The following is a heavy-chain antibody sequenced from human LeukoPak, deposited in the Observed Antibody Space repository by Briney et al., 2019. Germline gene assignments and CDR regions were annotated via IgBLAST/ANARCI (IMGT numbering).Heavy chain of an antibody. J-gene: IGHJ5*02. V-gene: IGHV3-48*01. CDR3: ARGPPLFDP. Sequence: GGSLRLSCAASGFTFSSYSMNWVRQAPGKGLEWVSYISTAGSTMYYADSVKGRFTISRDNAKNSLYLQMNSLRAEDTAVYYCARGPPLFDPWGQGTLVTVSS. CDR2: ISTAGSTM. CDR1: GFTFSSYS.